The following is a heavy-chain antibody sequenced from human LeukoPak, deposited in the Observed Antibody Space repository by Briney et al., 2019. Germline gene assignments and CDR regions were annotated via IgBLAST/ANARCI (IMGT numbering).Heavy chain of an antibody. CDR3: ARERRYYDSSGYQDLEYFQH. CDR1: GGTFSSYA. CDR2: IIPIFGTA. V-gene: IGHV1-69*05. J-gene: IGHJ1*01. D-gene: IGHD3-22*01. Sequence: ASVKVSCKASGGTFSSYAISWVRQAPGQGLEWMGRIIPIFGTANYAQKFQGRVPITTDESTSTAYMELSSLRSEDTAVYYCARERRYYDSSGYQDLEYFQHWGQGTLVTVSS.